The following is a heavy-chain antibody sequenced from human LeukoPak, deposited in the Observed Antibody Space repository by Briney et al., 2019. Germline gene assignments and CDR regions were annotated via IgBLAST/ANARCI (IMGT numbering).Heavy chain of an antibody. CDR1: GFTFSSYA. D-gene: IGHD3-10*01. J-gene: IGHJ4*02. CDR3: AKVRYGSGSYYNVVIDY. CDR2: ISGSGGST. V-gene: IGHV3-23*01. Sequence: GRSLRLSCAASGFTFSSYAMSWVRQAPGKGLEWVSAISGSGGSTYYADSVKGQFTISRDNSKNTLYLQMNSLRAEDTAVYYCAKVRYGSGSYYNVVIDYWGQGTLVTVSS.